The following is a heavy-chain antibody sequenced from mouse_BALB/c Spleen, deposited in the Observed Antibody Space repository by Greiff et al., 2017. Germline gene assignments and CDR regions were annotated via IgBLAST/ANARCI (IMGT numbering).Heavy chain of an antibody. CDR3: ARKRDAMDY. J-gene: IGHJ4*01. CDR2: FDPANGNT. Sequence: VQLQQSGAELVKPGASVTLSCTASGFTIKATYMHWVKQRPDQGLEWIGRFDPANGNTKYDPKFQGKATITADTSSNTAYLQISSLTSEDTAVYYCARKRDAMDYWGQGTSGTVAA. CDR1: GFTIKATY. V-gene: IGHV14-3*02.